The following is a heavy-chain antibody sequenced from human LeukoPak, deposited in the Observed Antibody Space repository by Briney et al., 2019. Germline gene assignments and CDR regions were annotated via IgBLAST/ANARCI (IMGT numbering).Heavy chain of an antibody. CDR1: GGSISSGSYY. D-gene: IGHD3-16*02. Sequence: SETLSLTCTVSGGSISSGSYYWGWIRQPPGKGLEWIGSIYYSGSTYYNPSLKSRVTISVDTSKNQFSLKLSSVTAADTAVYYCASLYDYVWGSYPLYFDYWGQGTLVTVSS. CDR2: IYYSGST. CDR3: ASLYDYVWGSYPLYFDY. J-gene: IGHJ4*02. V-gene: IGHV4-39*01.